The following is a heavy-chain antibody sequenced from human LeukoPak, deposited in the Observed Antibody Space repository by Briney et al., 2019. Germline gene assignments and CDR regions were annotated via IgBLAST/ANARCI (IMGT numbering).Heavy chain of an antibody. D-gene: IGHD1/OR15-1a*01. V-gene: IGHV4-59*01. Sequence: PSETLSLTCTVSGASISSYYWSWIRQPPGKGLKWIVCIYHSGSTKYSPALKSRVIISEDASKNQFYLKLSSVTTADTAVYFCARALNNHYHYYIDVWGKGTTVTVSS. CDR3: ARALNNHYHYYIDV. CDR1: GASISSYY. J-gene: IGHJ6*03. CDR2: IYHSGST.